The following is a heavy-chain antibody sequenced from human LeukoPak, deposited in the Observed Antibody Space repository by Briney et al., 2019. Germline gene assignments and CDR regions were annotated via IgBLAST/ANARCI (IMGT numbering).Heavy chain of an antibody. V-gene: IGHV1-24*01. CDR2: FDPEDGET. CDR3: ATSGLGYCSSTRCFEVDV. Sequence: ASVKVSCKVSGYTLTELSMHWVRQAPGKGLEWMGGFDPEDGETIYAQKFQGRVTMTEDTSTDTAYMELSSLRSEDTAVYYCATSGLGYCSSTRCFEVDVWGKGTTVTVSS. D-gene: IGHD2-2*01. J-gene: IGHJ6*04. CDR1: GYTLTELS.